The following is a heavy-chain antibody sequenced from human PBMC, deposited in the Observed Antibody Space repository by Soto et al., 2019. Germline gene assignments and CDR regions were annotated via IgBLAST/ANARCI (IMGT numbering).Heavy chain of an antibody. CDR1: GFTFSSYA. CDR2: ISYDGSNK. CDR3: ARDLGGRKRAYYYYGMDV. Sequence: PGGSLRLSCAASGFTFSSYAMHWVRQAPGKGLEWVAVISYDGSNKYYADSVKGRFTISRDNSKNTLYLQMNSLRAEDTAVYYCARDLGGRKRAYYYYGMDVWGQGTTGTV. D-gene: IGHD2-15*01. J-gene: IGHJ6*02. V-gene: IGHV3-30-3*01.